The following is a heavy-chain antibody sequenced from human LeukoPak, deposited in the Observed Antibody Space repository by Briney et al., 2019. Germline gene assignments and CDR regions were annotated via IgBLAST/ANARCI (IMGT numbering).Heavy chain of an antibody. CDR3: AIKYYYDSSGDY. CDR2: IIPILGIA. V-gene: IGHV1-69*04. J-gene: IGHJ4*02. CDR1: GGTFSSYA. Sequence: GASVKVSCKASGGTFSSYAISWVRQAPGQGLEWMGRIIPILGIANYAQKFQGRVTITADKSTSTAYMELSSLRSEDTAMYYCAIKYYYDSSGDYWGQGTLDTVSS. D-gene: IGHD3-22*01.